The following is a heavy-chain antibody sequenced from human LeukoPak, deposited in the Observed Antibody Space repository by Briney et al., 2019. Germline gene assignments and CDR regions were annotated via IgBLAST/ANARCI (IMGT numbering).Heavy chain of an antibody. CDR3: AQWSRHFDY. Sequence: GGSLRLSCVASGFTFNNYAMTWVRQAPGKGLEWVSAISGSGYSTYYADSVKGRFTISRDNSKNTLYLQMNGLRAEDTALYFCAQWSRHFDYWGQGTLVTVSS. D-gene: IGHD1-26*01. CDR2: ISGSGYST. V-gene: IGHV3-23*01. J-gene: IGHJ4*02. CDR1: GFTFNNYA.